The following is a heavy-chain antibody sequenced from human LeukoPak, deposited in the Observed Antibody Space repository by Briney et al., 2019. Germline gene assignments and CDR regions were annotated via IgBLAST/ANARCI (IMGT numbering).Heavy chain of an antibody. CDR1: GGSVSSHRYY. D-gene: IGHD3-10*01. CDR2: AYYSGST. Sequence: PSETLSLTCTVSGGSVSSHRYYWGWLRQPPGKGLEWIGSAYYSGSTYYDPSLKSRVVISVDTSKNQFSLKLSSVTAADTAVYYCARQSGGADYWGQGTLVTVSS. CDR3: ARQSGGADY. V-gene: IGHV4-39*01. J-gene: IGHJ4*02.